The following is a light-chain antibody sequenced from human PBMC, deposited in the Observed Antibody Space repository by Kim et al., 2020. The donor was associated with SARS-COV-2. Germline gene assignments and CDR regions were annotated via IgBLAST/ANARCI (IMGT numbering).Light chain of an antibody. CDR3: LLYYGGVWV. Sequence: QTVVTQEPSLTVSPGGTVTLTCASNTGAVTSGYYPNWFQLKPGQAPRSMIHTASGRHSWTPARFSGSLLGGKAALTLSGVQHEDEAEYYCLLYYGGVWVFGGGTQLTVL. J-gene: IGLJ3*02. CDR1: TGAVTSGYY. CDR2: TAS. V-gene: IGLV7-43*01.